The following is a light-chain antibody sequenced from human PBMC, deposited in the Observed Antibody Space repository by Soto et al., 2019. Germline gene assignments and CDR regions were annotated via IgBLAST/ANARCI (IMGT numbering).Light chain of an antibody. CDR2: ENN. CDR3: AAWDTSLSGGV. J-gene: IGLJ3*02. Sequence: QSVLTQPPSVSAAPGQKVTISCSGSSSNIGSDFVSWYQQLSGTAPQLLIYENNKRPSGIPDRFSGSKSATSATLGITGLQAGDEADYYCAAWDTSLSGGVFGGGTKLTVL. V-gene: IGLV1-51*02. CDR1: SSNIGSDF.